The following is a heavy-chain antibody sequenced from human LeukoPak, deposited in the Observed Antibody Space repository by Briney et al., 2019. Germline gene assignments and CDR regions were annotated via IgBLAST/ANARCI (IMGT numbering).Heavy chain of an antibody. CDR3: AKDRASATYEYFQY. J-gene: IGHJ1*01. CDR1: GFTFNNYA. D-gene: IGHD3-10*01. V-gene: IGHV3-23*01. CDR2: IRGSGDTT. Sequence: GGSLRLSCVASGFTFNNYAMSWVRQAPGKGLEWVSVIRGSGDTTYSADSVKGRFTISRDNSKNTLYYQLDSLTAEDTAVYYCAKDRASATYEYFQYWGQGTQVTVSS.